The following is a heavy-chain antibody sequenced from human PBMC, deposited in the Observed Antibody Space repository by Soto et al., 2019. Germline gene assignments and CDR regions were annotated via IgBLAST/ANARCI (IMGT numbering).Heavy chain of an antibody. Sequence: LSLTSTVSVASISMYYWSWLRKPPGEGLEVIGYIYYSGRTNYNPSRKSRVTKSVDTSKNQYSLKPSAVTAADPAVYYCVGSVVVAAQGMTDAFDIWGQRTMVTVSS. J-gene: IGHJ3*02. CDR3: VGSVVVAAQGMTDAFDI. D-gene: IGHD2-15*01. CDR2: IYYSGRT. V-gene: IGHV4-59*01. CDR1: VASISMYY.